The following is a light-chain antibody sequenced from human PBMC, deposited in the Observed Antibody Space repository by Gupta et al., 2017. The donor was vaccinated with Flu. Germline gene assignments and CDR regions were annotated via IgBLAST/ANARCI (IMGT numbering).Light chain of an antibody. CDR1: QDISNY. CDR2: DAS. V-gene: IGKV1-33*01. CDR3: QQYDNLPT. J-gene: IGKJ1*01. Sequence: DIQMTQSPSSLSASVGDRVTITCQASQDISNYLNWYQQKPGKAPKLLIYDASNLETGVPSRFSGSGSGTDFTFTSSSLQPEDIATYYWQQYDNLPTFGQGTXVEIK.